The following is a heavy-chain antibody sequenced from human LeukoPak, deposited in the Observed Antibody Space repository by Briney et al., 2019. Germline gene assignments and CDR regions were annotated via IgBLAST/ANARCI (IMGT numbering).Heavy chain of an antibody. Sequence: SETLSLTCTVSGGSISSYYWSWIRQPPGKGLEWIGYTFYSGSANYNPSLESRVTISIDTSKNQFSLKLNSVAAADTAVYYCARRNYDALTGNWFDPWGQGSLVTVSS. V-gene: IGHV4-59*08. J-gene: IGHJ5*02. D-gene: IGHD3-9*01. CDR2: TFYSGSA. CDR1: GGSISSYY. CDR3: ARRNYDALTGNWFDP.